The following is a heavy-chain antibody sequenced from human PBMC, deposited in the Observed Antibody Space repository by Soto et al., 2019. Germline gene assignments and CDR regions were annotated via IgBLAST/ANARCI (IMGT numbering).Heavy chain of an antibody. CDR2: ISSSSSYI. J-gene: IGHJ4*02. D-gene: IGHD3-22*01. V-gene: IGHV3-21*01. Sequence: EVQLVESGGGLVKPGGSLRLSCAASGFTFSSYSMNWVRQAPGKGLEWVSSISSSSSYIYYADSVKGRFTISRDNAKTPLYLQMHSLRAEDTAVYFCPSHPRDSSGHWYYFDYWGQGTLVTVSS. CDR3: PSHPRDSSGHWYYFDY. CDR1: GFTFSSYS.